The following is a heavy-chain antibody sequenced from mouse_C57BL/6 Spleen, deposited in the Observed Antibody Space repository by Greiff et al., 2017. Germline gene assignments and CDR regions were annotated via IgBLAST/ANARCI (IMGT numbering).Heavy chain of an antibody. V-gene: IGHV1-26*01. Sequence: EVQLQQSGPELVKPGASVKISCKASGYTFTDYYMNWVKQSHGKSLEWIGDINPNNGGTSYNQKFKGKATLTVDKSSSTAYMELRSLTSEDSAVYYCARRPSMDDWGQGTSVTVSS. J-gene: IGHJ4*01. CDR3: ARRPSMDD. CDR2: INPNNGGT. CDR1: GYTFTDYY.